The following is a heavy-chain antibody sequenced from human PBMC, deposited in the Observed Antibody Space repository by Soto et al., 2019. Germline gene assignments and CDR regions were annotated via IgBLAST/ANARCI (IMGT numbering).Heavy chain of an antibody. V-gene: IGHV1-46*03. D-gene: IGHD3-10*01. Sequence: QVQLIQSGAEVKKPGASVKVSCKASGYTFTSSYIHWVRQAPGRGLEWMAIINPNGGSTNYAQKFQGRVTMTRDPSTSTVYMELSSLTSEDTAVYYCARSLMEGDYWGQGTLVTVSS. CDR1: GYTFTSSY. CDR2: INPNGGST. CDR3: ARSLMEGDY. J-gene: IGHJ4*02.